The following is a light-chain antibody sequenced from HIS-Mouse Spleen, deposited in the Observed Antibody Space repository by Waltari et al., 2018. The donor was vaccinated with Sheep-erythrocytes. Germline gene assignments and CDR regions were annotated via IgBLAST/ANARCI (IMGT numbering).Light chain of an antibody. J-gene: IGLJ3*02. V-gene: IGLV2-23*01. CDR2: EGS. CDR3: CSYAGSSTPWV. Sequence: QSALTQPASVSGSPGQSITISCTGTSSYVGSYNLVSWYQQHPGKGPKLMIYEGSKRPSGVSNRFSGSKSGNTASLTISGLQAEDEADYYCCSYAGSSTPWVFGGGTKLTVL. CDR1: SSYVGSYNL.